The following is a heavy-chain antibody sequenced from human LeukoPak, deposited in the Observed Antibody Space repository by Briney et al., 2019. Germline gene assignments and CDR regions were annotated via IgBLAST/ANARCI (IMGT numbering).Heavy chain of an antibody. CDR3: ARGYGGFDY. D-gene: IGHD3-16*01. J-gene: IGHJ4*02. CDR2: IKQDGSQK. V-gene: IGHV3-7*04. Sequence: PGGSLRLSCAASGFTFSRYWMSWVRQAPGKGLEWVANIKQDGSQKSYVDSVKGRFTISRDNANNLLYLQMNSLRAEDTAVYYCARGYGGFDYWGQGTLVTVSS. CDR1: GFTFSRYW.